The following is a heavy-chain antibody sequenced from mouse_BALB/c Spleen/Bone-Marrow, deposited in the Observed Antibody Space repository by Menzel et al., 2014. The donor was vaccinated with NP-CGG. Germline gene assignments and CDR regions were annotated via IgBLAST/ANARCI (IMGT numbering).Heavy chain of an antibody. D-gene: IGHD3-2*01. CDR2: IDPSDSYT. Sequence: VQLQQSGAELVKPGASVKMSCKASGYTFTSYWMHWVKQRPGQDLEWIGVIDPSDSYTSYNQKFKGKATLTVDTSSSTAYMQLSSLTSEDSAVYYCTIPTARACFDYWGQGTTLTVSS. CDR3: TIPTARACFDY. V-gene: IGHV1S127*01. J-gene: IGHJ2*01. CDR1: GYTFTSYW.